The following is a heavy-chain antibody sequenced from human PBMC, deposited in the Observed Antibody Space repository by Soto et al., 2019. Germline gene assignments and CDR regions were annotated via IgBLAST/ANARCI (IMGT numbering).Heavy chain of an antibody. Sequence: SGKVSCNASGETLNSYAMHWVRHAPGQRLEWMGWINAGNGNTKYSQKFQGRVTITRDTSASTAYMELSSLRSEDTAVYYCASGGRYYYYYGMDVWGRGTTVTVSS. CDR2: INAGNGNT. D-gene: IGHD2-15*01. V-gene: IGHV1-3*01. CDR1: GETLNSYA. CDR3: ASGGRYYYYYGMDV. J-gene: IGHJ6*02.